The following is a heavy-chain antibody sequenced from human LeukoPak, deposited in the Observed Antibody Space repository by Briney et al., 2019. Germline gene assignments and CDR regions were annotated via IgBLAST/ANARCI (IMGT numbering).Heavy chain of an antibody. CDR3: AKDLSSYYDILTGQDY. CDR1: EFTFDDYA. J-gene: IGHJ4*02. Sequence: GGSLRLSCAASEFTFDDYAMHWVRQAPGKGLEWVSGISWNSGSIGYADSVKGRFTISRDNAKNSLYLQMNSLRAEDTALYYCAKDLSSYYDILTGQDYWGQGTLVTVSS. CDR2: ISWNSGSI. V-gene: IGHV3-9*01. D-gene: IGHD3-9*01.